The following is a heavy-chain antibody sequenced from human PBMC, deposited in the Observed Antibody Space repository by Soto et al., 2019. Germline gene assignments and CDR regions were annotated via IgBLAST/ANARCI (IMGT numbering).Heavy chain of an antibody. Sequence: EVQLLESGGGLVQPGGSLRLSCAASGFTFSSYAMSWVRQTPGKGLEWVSGISGGGGNTYYADSVTGRFTISRDNSRNTLYLQMNGLRAADTAIYYCAKDRGAGGRFSGIAVAGIPSWGQGTLVTVSS. D-gene: IGHD6-19*01. CDR1: GFTFSSYA. CDR2: ISGGGGNT. V-gene: IGHV3-23*01. J-gene: IGHJ5*02. CDR3: AKDRGAGGRFSGIAVAGIPS.